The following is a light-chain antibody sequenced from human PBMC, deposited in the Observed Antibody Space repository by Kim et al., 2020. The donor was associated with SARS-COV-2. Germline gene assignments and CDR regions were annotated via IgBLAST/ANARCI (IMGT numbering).Light chain of an antibody. J-gene: IGKJ4*01. V-gene: IGKV1-39*01. CDR1: QSISSY. CDR3: QQSYSTPLT. Sequence: DIQMTQSPSSLFASVGDRVTITCRASQSISSYLNWYQQKPGKAPKLLIYAASSLQSGVPSSFSGSGSGTDFTLTISSLQPEDFATYYCQQSYSTPLTFGGGTKVDIK. CDR2: AAS.